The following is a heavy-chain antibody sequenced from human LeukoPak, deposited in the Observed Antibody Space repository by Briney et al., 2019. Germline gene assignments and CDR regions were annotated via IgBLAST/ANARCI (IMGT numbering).Heavy chain of an antibody. V-gene: IGHV1-69*01. J-gene: IGHJ3*02. CDR3: ARALDPCGGDCYETHAFDI. Sequence: SVKVSCKASGGTFSSYAISWVRQAPGQGLEWMGGIIPIFSTANYAQKFQGRVTITADESTSTAYIELSSLRSEDTAVYYCARALDPCGGDCYETHAFDIWGQGTMVTVSS. CDR1: GGTFSSYA. CDR2: IIPIFSTA. D-gene: IGHD2-21*02.